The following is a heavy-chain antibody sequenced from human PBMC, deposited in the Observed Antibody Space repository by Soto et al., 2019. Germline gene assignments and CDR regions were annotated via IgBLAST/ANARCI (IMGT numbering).Heavy chain of an antibody. CDR2: ISYDGSNK. Sequence: GALRLSCAASGFTFGSYAMHWVRQAPGKGLEWVAVISYDGSNKYYADSVKGRFTISRDNSKNTLYLQMNSLRAEDTAVYYCASSPFSAVAGSDYFDTWCQGTVVTISA. CDR1: GFTFGSYA. V-gene: IGHV3-30-3*01. CDR3: ASSPFSAVAGSDYFDT. J-gene: IGHJ4*02. D-gene: IGHD3-10*01.